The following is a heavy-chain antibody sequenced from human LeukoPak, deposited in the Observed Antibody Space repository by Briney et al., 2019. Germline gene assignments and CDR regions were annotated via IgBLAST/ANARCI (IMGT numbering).Heavy chain of an antibody. J-gene: IGHJ4*02. V-gene: IGHV4-61*05. CDR1: GGSISSSSYY. D-gene: IGHD1-26*01. Sequence: SETLSLTCTVSGGSISSSSYYWGWIRQPPGKGLEWIGYIYYSGSTNYNPSLKSRVTISVDTSKNQFSLKLSSVTAADTAVYYCASVSSGSGDFDYWGQGTLVTVSS. CDR2: IYYSGST. CDR3: ASVSSGSGDFDY.